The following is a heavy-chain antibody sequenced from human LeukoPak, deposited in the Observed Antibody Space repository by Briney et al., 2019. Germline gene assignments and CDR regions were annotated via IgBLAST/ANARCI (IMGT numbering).Heavy chain of an antibody. Sequence: GGSLRLSCAASGFTFSDYWMHWVRQAPGKGLEWVAVISYDGSNKYYADSVKGRFTISRDNSKNTLYLQMNSLRAEDTAVYYCAKDRQWLAFYFDYWGQGTLVTVSS. D-gene: IGHD6-19*01. CDR1: GFTFSDYW. CDR3: AKDRQWLAFYFDY. V-gene: IGHV3-30*18. J-gene: IGHJ4*02. CDR2: ISYDGSNK.